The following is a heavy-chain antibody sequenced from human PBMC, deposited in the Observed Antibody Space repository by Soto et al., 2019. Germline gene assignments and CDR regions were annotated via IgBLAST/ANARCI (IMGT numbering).Heavy chain of an antibody. D-gene: IGHD6-13*01. CDR1: GGAISSSKW. V-gene: IGHV4-4*02. CDR3: ARASATIAAAAIFDY. CDR2: IYQSGST. Sequence: SQTLSLTWTVFGGAISSSKWWSWVQQPPGKGLEWIGEIYQSGSTNYNPSLESRVRMSVDKSRNQFYLKLTSVSAADTAVYYCARASATIAAAAIFDYWGQGALVTAPQ. J-gene: IGHJ4*03.